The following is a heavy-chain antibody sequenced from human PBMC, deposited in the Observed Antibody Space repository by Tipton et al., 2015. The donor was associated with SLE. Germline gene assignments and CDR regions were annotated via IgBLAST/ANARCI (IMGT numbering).Heavy chain of an antibody. CDR1: GYSISSGYY. CDR2: IYHSGST. J-gene: IGHJ4*02. Sequence: TLSLTCTVSGYSISSGYYWGWIRQPPGKGLEWIGSIYHSGSTYYNPSLKSRVTISVDTSKNQFSLKLSSVTAADTAVYYCARGNIAGDYYFDYWGQGTLVTVSS. V-gene: IGHV4-38-2*02. CDR3: ARGNIAGDYYFDY. D-gene: IGHD6-13*01.